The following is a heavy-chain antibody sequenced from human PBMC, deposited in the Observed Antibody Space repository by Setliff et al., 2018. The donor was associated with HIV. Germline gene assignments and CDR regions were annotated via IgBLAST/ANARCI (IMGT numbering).Heavy chain of an antibody. CDR1: GYSISSRYY. Sequence: SSETLSLTCTVSGYSISSRYYWGWIRQSPGKGLEWIGSIYHSGSTQYNPSLKSRVTISVDTPKNRFSLKLSSVTAADTAVYYCASSPAWRSDYGLHTFDYWGQGTLVTVSS. D-gene: IGHD4-17*01. CDR2: IYHSGST. CDR3: ASSPAWRSDYGLHTFDY. V-gene: IGHV4-38-2*02. J-gene: IGHJ4*02.